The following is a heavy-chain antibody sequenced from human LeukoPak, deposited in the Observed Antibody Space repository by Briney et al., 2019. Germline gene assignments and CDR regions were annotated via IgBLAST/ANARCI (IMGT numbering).Heavy chain of an antibody. CDR2: IIHSGST. CDR3: ARGRIRYCSGGSCAYYYYYGIDV. D-gene: IGHD2-15*01. Sequence: PSETLSLTCAVYGGSFSGYYWSWTRHPPGKGREWIGEIIHSGSTNYNPSLKGPVPLSVDTSKNQVSLELSSVTAADTAVYYCARGRIRYCSGGSCAYYYYYGIDVWGQGTTVTVSS. V-gene: IGHV4-34*01. J-gene: IGHJ6*02. CDR1: GGSFSGYY.